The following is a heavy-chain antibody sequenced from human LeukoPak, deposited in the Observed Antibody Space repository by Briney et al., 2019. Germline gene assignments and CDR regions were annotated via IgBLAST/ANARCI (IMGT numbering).Heavy chain of an antibody. CDR1: GFTFSTYS. J-gene: IGHJ4*02. CDR2: ISGSGAST. V-gene: IGHV3-23*01. CDR3: AGVERGYSGYDTDY. D-gene: IGHD5-12*01. Sequence: GGSLRLSCAASGFTFSTYSMSWVRQAPGKGLEWLSDISGSGASTYSADSVKGRFTISRDNSRNTLYLQMNSLRAEDTAVYYCAGVERGYSGYDTDYWGQGTLVTVSS.